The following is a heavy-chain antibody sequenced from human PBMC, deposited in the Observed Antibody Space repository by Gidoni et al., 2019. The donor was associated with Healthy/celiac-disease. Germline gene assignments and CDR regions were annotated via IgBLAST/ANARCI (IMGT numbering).Heavy chain of an antibody. D-gene: IGHD3-22*01. CDR2: SYYSGST. J-gene: IGHJ5*02. CDR3: ARQGATYYYDSSGSQFDP. CDR1: GGSISSSSYY. Sequence: QLQLQESGPGLVKPSETLSLTCTVSGGSISSSSYYWGWIRQPPGKGLEWIGSSYYSGSTYYNPSLKSRVTISVETSKNQFSLKLSSVTAADTAVYYCARQGATYYYDSSGSQFDPWGQGTLVTVSS. V-gene: IGHV4-39*01.